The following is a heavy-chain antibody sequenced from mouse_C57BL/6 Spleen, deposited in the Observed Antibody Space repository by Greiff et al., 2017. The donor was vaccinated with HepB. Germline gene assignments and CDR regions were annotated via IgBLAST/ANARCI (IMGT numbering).Heavy chain of an antibody. Sequence: VKVVESGAELVRPGASVTLSCKASGYTFTDYEMHWVKQTPAHGLEWIGAINPETGGTAYNQKFKGKAILTADKSSSTAYMELRSLTSEDSAVYYCTRHKGGYFDYWGQGTTLTVSS. CDR3: TRHKGGYFDY. V-gene: IGHV1-15*01. J-gene: IGHJ2*01. CDR2: INPETGGT. CDR1: GYTFTDYE. D-gene: IGHD1-3*01.